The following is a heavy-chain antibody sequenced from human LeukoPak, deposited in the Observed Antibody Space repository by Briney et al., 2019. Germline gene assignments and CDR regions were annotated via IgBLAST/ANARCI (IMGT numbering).Heavy chain of an antibody. D-gene: IGHD3-16*02. V-gene: IGHV1-18*01. J-gene: IGHJ4*02. Sequence: ASVKVSCKASGYTFTNYGVSWVRQAPGQGLEWMGWITVDNGNTHYAQNFQGRVTMTTDTSTSTVYMELRSLRSDDTAVYYCARGAGYDYVWQSYRYYDFWGQGTLVTVSS. CDR1: GYTFTNYG. CDR3: ARGAGYDYVWQSYRYYDF. CDR2: ITVDNGNT.